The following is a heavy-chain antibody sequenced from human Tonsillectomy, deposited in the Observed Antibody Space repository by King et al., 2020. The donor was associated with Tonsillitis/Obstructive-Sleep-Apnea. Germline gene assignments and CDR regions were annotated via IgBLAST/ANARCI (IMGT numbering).Heavy chain of an antibody. CDR2: IYYSGST. J-gene: IGHJ6*03. CDR3: ARSRAVIAARAHYYYYMDV. D-gene: IGHD6-6*01. CDR1: GGSISSGGYY. Sequence: QLQESGPGLVKPSQTLSLTCTVSGGSISSGGYYWSWIRQHPGKGLEWIGYIYYSGSTYYNPSLKSRVTISVDTSKNQFSLKLSSVTAADTAVYYCARSRAVIAARAHYYYYMDVWGKGTTVTVSS. V-gene: IGHV4-31*03.